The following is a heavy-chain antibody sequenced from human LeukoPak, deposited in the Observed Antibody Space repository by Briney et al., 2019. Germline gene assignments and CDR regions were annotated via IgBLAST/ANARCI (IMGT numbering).Heavy chain of an antibody. Sequence: TSETLSLTCSVSGGSISSYYWSWIRQPPGKGLEWIGYIHYGGSTNYNPSLKSRVTISVDTSKKQLSLKLSSVTAADTAVYYCARHDCSGGSCHFDPWGQGTLVTVSS. CDR1: GGSISSYY. CDR3: ARHDCSGGSCHFDP. D-gene: IGHD2-15*01. CDR2: IHYGGST. J-gene: IGHJ5*02. V-gene: IGHV4-59*08.